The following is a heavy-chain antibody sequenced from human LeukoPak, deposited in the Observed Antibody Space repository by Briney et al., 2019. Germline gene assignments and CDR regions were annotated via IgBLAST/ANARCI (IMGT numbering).Heavy chain of an antibody. V-gene: IGHV4-30-2*01. Sequence: SQTLSLTCTVSGGSISSGGYYWSWIRQPPGKGLEWIGYIYHSGSTYYNPSLKSRVTISVDRSKNQFSLKLSSVTAADTAVYYCARAGRGAFDIWGQGTMVTVSS. CDR2: IYHSGST. CDR3: ARAGRGAFDI. CDR1: GGSISSGGYY. D-gene: IGHD2-15*01. J-gene: IGHJ3*02.